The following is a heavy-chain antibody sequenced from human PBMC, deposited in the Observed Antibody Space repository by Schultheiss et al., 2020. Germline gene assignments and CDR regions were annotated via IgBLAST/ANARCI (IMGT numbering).Heavy chain of an antibody. CDR2: INSDGSST. J-gene: IGHJ4*02. V-gene: IGHV3-74*01. Sequence: GGSLRLSCAASGFTFSSYWMHWVRQAPGKGLVWVSRINSDGSSTSYADSVKGRFTTSRDNAKNTLYLQMNSLRAEDTAVYYCASRDGYTDIDYWGQGTLVTVSS. CDR1: GFTFSSYW. D-gene: IGHD5-24*01. CDR3: ASRDGYTDIDY.